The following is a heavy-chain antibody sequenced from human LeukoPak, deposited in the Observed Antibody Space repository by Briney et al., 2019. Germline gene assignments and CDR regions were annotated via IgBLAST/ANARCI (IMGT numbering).Heavy chain of an antibody. J-gene: IGHJ4*02. CDR3: ASLTALASLGYYFDY. V-gene: IGHV4-59*08. CDR1: GGSISSYY. D-gene: IGHD5-12*01. CDR2: IYYSGST. Sequence: SETLSLTCTVSGGSISSYYWSWIRQPPGKGLEWIGFIYYSGSTNCNPSLKSRVTISVGTSKNQFSLKLSSVTAADTAVYYCASLTALASLGYYFDYWGQGTLVTVSS.